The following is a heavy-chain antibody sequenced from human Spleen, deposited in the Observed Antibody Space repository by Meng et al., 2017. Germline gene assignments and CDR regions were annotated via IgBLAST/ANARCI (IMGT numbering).Heavy chain of an antibody. Sequence: GESLKISCAAAGFTFSNAWMSWIRQAPGKGLEWVGRIKSKTDGGTTDYAAPVQGRFTISRDDSKSTLYLQMNSLKTEDAAVYYCSGHVDYWGHGTLVTVSS. J-gene: IGHJ4*01. CDR2: IKSKTDGGTT. CDR3: SGHVDY. V-gene: IGHV3-15*01. CDR1: GFTFSNAW.